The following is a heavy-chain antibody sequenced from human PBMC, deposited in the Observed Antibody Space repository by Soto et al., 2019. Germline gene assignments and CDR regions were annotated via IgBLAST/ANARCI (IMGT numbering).Heavy chain of an antibody. J-gene: IGHJ5*02. V-gene: IGHV3-30*18. CDR1: GFTFSSYG. Sequence: GGSLRLSCAASGFTFSSYGMHWVRQAPGKGLEWVAVISYDGSNKYYADSVKGRFTISRDNSKNTLYLQMNSLRAEDTAVYYCAKGVVVVAATPASEFDPWGQGTLVTVSS. CDR2: ISYDGSNK. CDR3: AKGVVVVAATPASEFDP. D-gene: IGHD2-15*01.